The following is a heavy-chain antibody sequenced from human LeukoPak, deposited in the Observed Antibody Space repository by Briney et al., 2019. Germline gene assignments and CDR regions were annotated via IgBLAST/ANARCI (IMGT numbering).Heavy chain of an antibody. V-gene: IGHV4-34*01. D-gene: IGHD3-3*01. CDR2: INHSGST. CDR3: ARRAPLYDFWIGYYYHYMDV. CDR1: GGSFSGYY. J-gene: IGHJ6*03. Sequence: SETLSLTCAVYGGSFSGYYWSWIRQPPGKGLEWIGEINHSGSTNYNPSLKSRVTISVDTSKNQFSLKLSSVTAADTAVYYCARRAPLYDFWIGYYYHYMDVGGKGTTVTVSS.